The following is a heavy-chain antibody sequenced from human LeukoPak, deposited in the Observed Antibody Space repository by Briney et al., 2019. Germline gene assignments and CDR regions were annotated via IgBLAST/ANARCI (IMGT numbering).Heavy chain of an antibody. CDR3: AKVRTECGGDCYSGGFDC. CDR1: GFTFRNYV. J-gene: IGHJ4*02. V-gene: IGHV3-23*01. CDR2: ISGRSTTT. Sequence: GGSLRLSCEASGFTFRNYVMAWVRQAPGKGLEWVSGISGRSTTTYYAKFVKGRFTVSRDNSKSTLFLQMSRVRAEDTAIYYCAKVRTECGGDCYSGGFDCWGQGTLVTVSS. D-gene: IGHD2-21*02.